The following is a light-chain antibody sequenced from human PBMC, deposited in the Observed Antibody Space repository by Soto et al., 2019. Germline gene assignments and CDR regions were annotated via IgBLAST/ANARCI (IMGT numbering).Light chain of an antibody. CDR1: QSVSSN. J-gene: IGKJ5*01. CDR3: QQYNNWIT. Sequence: EIVMTQSPATLSVSPGERATLSCRASQSVSSNLAWYQQKPGQAPRLLIYGASTRATGIPARFSGSGSGTDFAFNISSLEYEDFAVYYCQQYNNWITFGQGTRLEIK. CDR2: GAS. V-gene: IGKV3-15*01.